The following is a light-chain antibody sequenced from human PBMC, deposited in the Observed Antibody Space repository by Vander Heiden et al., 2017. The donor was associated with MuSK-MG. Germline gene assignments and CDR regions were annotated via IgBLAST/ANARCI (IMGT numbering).Light chain of an antibody. CDR1: SGSVSTSYY. CDR3: VLYMSSGISV. J-gene: IGLJ3*02. CDR2: STN. V-gene: IGLV8-61*01. Sequence: QTVVTQESSFSVSPLRPVTLTCGVSSGSVSTSYYPSWYQQTPGQAPRTLIYSTNTRSSGVPARFAGTILGNKAALTITGEQADDESYYCCVLYMSSGISVFGGGTKLSVL.